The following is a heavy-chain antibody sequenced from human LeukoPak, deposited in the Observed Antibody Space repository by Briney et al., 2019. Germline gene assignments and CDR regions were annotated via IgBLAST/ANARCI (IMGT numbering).Heavy chain of an antibody. CDR3: ARDLTVTTGYYGMDV. D-gene: IGHD4-17*01. CDR2: ISGSSSYI. J-gene: IGHJ6*02. Sequence: GGSLRLSCAASGFTFSNAWMSWVRQAPGKGLEWASSISGSSSYINYADSVKGRFTISRDSAKNSLYLQMNSLRAEDTAVYYCARDLTVTTGYYGMDVWGQGTTVTVSS. CDR1: GFTFSNAW. V-gene: IGHV3-21*01.